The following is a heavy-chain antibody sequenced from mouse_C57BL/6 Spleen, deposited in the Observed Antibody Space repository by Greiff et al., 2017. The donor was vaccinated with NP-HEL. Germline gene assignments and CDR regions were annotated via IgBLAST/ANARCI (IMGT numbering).Heavy chain of an antibody. CDR2: IDPSDSYT. CDR3: ARGLTTVVANYFDY. V-gene: IGHV1-69*01. Sequence: QVQLQQPGAELVMPGASVKLSCKASGYTFTSYWMHWVKQRPGQGLEWIGEIDPSDSYTNYNQKFKGKSTLTVDKSSSTAYMQLSSLTSEDSAVYYCARGLTTVVANYFDYWGQGTTLTVSS. D-gene: IGHD1-1*01. J-gene: IGHJ2*01. CDR1: GYTFTSYW.